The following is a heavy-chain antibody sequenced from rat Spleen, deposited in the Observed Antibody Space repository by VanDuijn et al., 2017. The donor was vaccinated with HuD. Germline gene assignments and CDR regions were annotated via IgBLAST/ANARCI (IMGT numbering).Heavy chain of an antibody. V-gene: IGHV3-1*01. CDR1: GYSITNNY. CDR3: ARYRATIDWYFDF. D-gene: IGHD1-10*01. Sequence: DVQLQESGPGLVKPSQSLSLTCSVTGYSITNNYWGWIRKFPGNKMEWIGHISNSNSTNYNTSLKSRISITRDTSKNQFFLQLNPVTTEDTATYCCARYRATIDWYFDFWGPGTMVTVSS. CDR2: ISNSNST. J-gene: IGHJ1*01.